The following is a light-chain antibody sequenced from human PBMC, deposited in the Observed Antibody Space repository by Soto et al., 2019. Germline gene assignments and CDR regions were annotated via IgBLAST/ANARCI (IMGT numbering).Light chain of an antibody. V-gene: IGKV1-39*01. CDR3: QQRYSTWYT. Sequence: DIQMTQSPSSLSASVGDRVTITCRASQSISSYLNWYQQKPGKAPKLLIYAASSLQSGVPSRFSGSGSGTDFTLTISSLQPEDFATYYCQQRYSTWYTFGKGTKLHLK. J-gene: IGKJ2*01. CDR1: QSISSY. CDR2: AAS.